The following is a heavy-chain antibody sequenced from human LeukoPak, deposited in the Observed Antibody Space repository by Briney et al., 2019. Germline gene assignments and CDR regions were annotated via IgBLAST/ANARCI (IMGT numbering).Heavy chain of an antibody. V-gene: IGHV4-39*07. D-gene: IGHD6-13*01. CDR3: ARDFSSSWSLGEFDP. CDR2: IYYSGST. CDR1: GGSISSSSYY. J-gene: IGHJ5*02. Sequence: KSSETLSLTCTVSGGSISSSSYYWGWIRQPPGKGLEWIGSIYYSGSTYYNPSLKSRVTISVDTSKNQFSLKLSSVTAADTAVYYCARDFSSSWSLGEFDPWGQGTLVTVSS.